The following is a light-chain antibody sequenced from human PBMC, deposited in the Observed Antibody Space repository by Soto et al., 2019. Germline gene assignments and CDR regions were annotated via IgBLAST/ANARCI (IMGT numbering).Light chain of an antibody. CDR1: QSVSGY. V-gene: IGKV3-11*01. Sequence: EIVLTQSPATLSLSPGERATLSCRASQSVSGYLAWYQQKPGQAPRLLIYDASNRATGIPARFSGSGSGTDFTLTISSLQPEDFATYYCQHYSAFSVTFGQGTKVDIK. CDR2: DAS. J-gene: IGKJ1*01. CDR3: QHYSAFSVT.